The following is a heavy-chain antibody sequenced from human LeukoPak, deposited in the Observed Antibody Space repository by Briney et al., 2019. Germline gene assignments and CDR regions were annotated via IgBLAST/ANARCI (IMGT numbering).Heavy chain of an antibody. CDR3: ARHNPSYKYCSGGSCLMDV. Sequence: GESLKISCKGSGYSFTSYWIGWVRQMPGKGLEWMGIIYPGDSDARYSPSFQGQVTISVDKSISTAYLQWSSLKASDTAMYYCARHNPSYKYCSGGSCLMDVWGKGTTVTVSS. V-gene: IGHV5-51*01. J-gene: IGHJ6*03. CDR1: GYSFTSYW. D-gene: IGHD2-15*01. CDR2: IYPGDSDA.